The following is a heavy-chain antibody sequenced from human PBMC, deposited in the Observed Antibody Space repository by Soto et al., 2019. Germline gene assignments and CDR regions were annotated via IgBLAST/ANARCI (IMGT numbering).Heavy chain of an antibody. CDR1: GFTFSSYG. D-gene: IGHD3-10*01. Sequence: GGSLRLSCAASGFTFSSYGMHWVRQAPGKGLEWVAVIWYDGSNKYYADSVKGRFTISRDNSKNTLYLQMNSLRAEDTAVYYCAKSTAKGSGSYPSFDYWGQGTLVTVSS. CDR3: AKSTAKGSGSYPSFDY. CDR2: IWYDGSNK. J-gene: IGHJ4*02. V-gene: IGHV3-33*06.